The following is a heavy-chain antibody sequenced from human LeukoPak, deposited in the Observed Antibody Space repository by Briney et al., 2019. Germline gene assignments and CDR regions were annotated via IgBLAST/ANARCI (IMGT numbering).Heavy chain of an antibody. J-gene: IGHJ6*02. Sequence: GGSLRLSCAASGFTFSSYRMNWVRQAPGKGLEWVSVIYSGGSTYYADSVKGRFIISRDISKNTLSLQMNSLRAEDTALYYCARGQPPSYYDMDVWGQGTTVTVSS. CDR2: IYSGGST. D-gene: IGHD6-13*01. CDR1: GFTFSSYR. CDR3: ARGQPPSYYDMDV. V-gene: IGHV3-66*01.